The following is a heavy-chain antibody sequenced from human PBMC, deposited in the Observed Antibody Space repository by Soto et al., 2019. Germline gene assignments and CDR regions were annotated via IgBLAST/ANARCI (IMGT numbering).Heavy chain of an antibody. Sequence: PGGSLRLSCAASGFTFSSYSMNWVRQAPGKGLEWVSYISSSSSTIYYADSVKGRFTISRDNAKNSLYLQMNSLRAEDTAVYYCARDRGTTSLYFDYWGQGTLVTVSS. J-gene: IGHJ4*02. V-gene: IGHV3-48*01. CDR1: GFTFSSYS. D-gene: IGHD1-7*01. CDR3: ARDRGTTSLYFDY. CDR2: ISSSSSTI.